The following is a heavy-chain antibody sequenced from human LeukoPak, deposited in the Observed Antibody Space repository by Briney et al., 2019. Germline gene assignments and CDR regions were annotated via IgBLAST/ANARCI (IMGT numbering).Heavy chain of an antibody. Sequence: PSETLSLTCTVSGGSISSSSYYWGWIRQPPGKGLEWIGSIYYSGSTYYNPSLKSRVTISVDTSKNQFSLKLSSVTAADTAVYYCARGYATTPFQHWGQGTLVTVSS. CDR2: IYYSGST. CDR3: ARGYATTPFQH. J-gene: IGHJ1*01. V-gene: IGHV4-39*07. CDR1: GGSISSSSYY. D-gene: IGHD4-11*01.